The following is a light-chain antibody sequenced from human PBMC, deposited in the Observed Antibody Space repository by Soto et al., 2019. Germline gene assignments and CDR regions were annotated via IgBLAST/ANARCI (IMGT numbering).Light chain of an antibody. J-gene: IGKJ5*01. V-gene: IGKV1-17*01. Sequence: DIQMTKSPSSLSASVGDRVTITCRASQDIQNALGWYQQKPGKAPKRLIYAASSLQSGVPSRFSGSGSGTDFTLTISCLQSEDFAVYYCQQRSNWPLTFGQGTRLEIK. CDR3: QQRSNWPLT. CDR2: AAS. CDR1: QDIQNA.